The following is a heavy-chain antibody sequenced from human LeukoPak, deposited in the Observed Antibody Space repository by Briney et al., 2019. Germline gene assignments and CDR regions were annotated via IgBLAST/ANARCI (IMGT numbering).Heavy chain of an antibody. V-gene: IGHV4-39*01. CDR2: IYYSGST. J-gene: IGHJ5*02. D-gene: IGHD3-22*01. CDR3: ARQDYYLNWFDP. CDR1: GASISTSSYY. Sequence: SETLSLTCTVSGASISTSSYYWGCIRQPPGRGLEWIGNIYYSGSTYYNPSLKNRDTIAVDTSKIQFSLKLSSVTAADTAVYYCARQDYYLNWFDPWGQGTLVTVSS.